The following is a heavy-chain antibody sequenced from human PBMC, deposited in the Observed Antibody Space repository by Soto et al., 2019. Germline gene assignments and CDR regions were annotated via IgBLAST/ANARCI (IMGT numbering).Heavy chain of an antibody. CDR3: ARAFYDSSGYYYRAGFDP. V-gene: IGHV1-69*01. CDR1: GGTFSSYA. Sequence: QVQLVQSGAEVKKPGSSVKVSCKASGGTFSSYAISWVRQAPGQGLEWMGGIIPIFGTANYAQKFQGRVTITADESTRTAYMELSSLRSEDTAVYYCARAFYDSSGYYYRAGFDPWGQGTLVTVSS. J-gene: IGHJ5*02. CDR2: IIPIFGTA. D-gene: IGHD3-22*01.